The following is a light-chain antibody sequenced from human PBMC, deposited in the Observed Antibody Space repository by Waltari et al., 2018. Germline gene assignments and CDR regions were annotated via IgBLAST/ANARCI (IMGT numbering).Light chain of an antibody. CDR1: ALPRQY. CDR2: KDS. V-gene: IGLV3-25*03. Sequence: YELTQPSSVSVSPGQTARITCSGHALPRQYVYWYQQQPGQAPSLVTFKDSERPSVVPNRFAGASSGTTATLTSSGAQAEDEADYYCQSADSSGAFQGVFGGGTKLTVL. CDR3: QSADSSGAFQGV. J-gene: IGLJ3*02.